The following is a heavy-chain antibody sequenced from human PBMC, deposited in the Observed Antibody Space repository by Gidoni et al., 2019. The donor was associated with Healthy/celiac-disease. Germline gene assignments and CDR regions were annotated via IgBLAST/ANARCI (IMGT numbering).Heavy chain of an antibody. Sequence: EVQLVESGGGLVQPGGSLRLSCSASGFTFSSYAMHWVRQAPGKGLEYVSAISSNGGSTYYADSVKGRFTIYRDNSKNTLYLQMSSLRAEDTAVYYCVSGAAAGKYYFDYWGQGTLVTVSS. CDR3: VSGAAAGKYYFDY. V-gene: IGHV3-64D*09. CDR2: ISSNGGST. J-gene: IGHJ4*02. CDR1: GFTFSSYA. D-gene: IGHD6-13*01.